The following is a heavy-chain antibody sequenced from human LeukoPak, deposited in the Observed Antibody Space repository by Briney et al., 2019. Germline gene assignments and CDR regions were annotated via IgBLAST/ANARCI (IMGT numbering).Heavy chain of an antibody. CDR2: IYHSGST. V-gene: IGHV4-38-2*02. J-gene: IGHJ4*02. CDR1: GYSISSGYY. Sequence: SETLSLTCTVSGYSISSGYYWGWIRQPPGKGLEWIGSIYHSGSTYYNPSLKSRVTISVDTSKNQFSLKLSSVTAADTAVYYCARGISRITNDYWGQGTLVTVSS. CDR3: ARGISRITNDY. D-gene: IGHD1-14*01.